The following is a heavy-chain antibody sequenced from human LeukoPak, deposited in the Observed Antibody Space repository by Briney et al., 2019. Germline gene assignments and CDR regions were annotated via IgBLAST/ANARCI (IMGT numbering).Heavy chain of an antibody. J-gene: IGHJ6*02. CDR2: IYTSGST. Sequence: PSETLSLTCTVSGGSISSYYWSWIRQPAGKGLEWIGRIYTSGSTNYNPSLKSRVTMSVDTSKNQFSLKLSSVTAADTAVYYCARSAGRSYHLSARYGMDVWGQGTTVTVSS. CDR1: GGSISSYY. V-gene: IGHV4-4*07. D-gene: IGHD3-10*01. CDR3: ARSAGRSYHLSARYGMDV.